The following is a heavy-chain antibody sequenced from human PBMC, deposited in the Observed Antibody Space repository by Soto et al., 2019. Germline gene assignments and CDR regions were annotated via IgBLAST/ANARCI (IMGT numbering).Heavy chain of an antibody. CDR1: GFTFDDYG. CDR3: AREDVITGTLLHYYGMDV. D-gene: IGHD1-7*01. CDR2: INWNGGST. Sequence: EVQLVESGGGVVRPGGSLRLSCAASGFTFDDYGMSWVRQAPGKGLEWVSGINWNGGSTGYADSVKGRFTISRDNAKNSLYMQMNSLRAEDTALYYCAREDVITGTLLHYYGMDVWGQGTTVTVSS. V-gene: IGHV3-20*04. J-gene: IGHJ6*02.